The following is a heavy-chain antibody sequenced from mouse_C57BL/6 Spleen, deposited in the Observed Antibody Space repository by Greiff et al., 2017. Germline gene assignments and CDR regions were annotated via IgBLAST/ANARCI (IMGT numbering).Heavy chain of an antibody. V-gene: IGHV6-3*01. D-gene: IGHD1-1*01. Sequence: EVQVVESGGGLLQPGGSMKLSCVASGFTFSNYWMNCVRQSPETGLEWVAQIRLKSDNYATNYAESVKGRFTISRDDSKSIVYLQMHNLRAETTGIYYCALLLPPYALDYWCHGTSVTGSS. CDR1: GFTFSNYW. J-gene: IGHJ4*01. CDR2: IRLKSDNYAT. CDR3: ALLLPPYALDY.